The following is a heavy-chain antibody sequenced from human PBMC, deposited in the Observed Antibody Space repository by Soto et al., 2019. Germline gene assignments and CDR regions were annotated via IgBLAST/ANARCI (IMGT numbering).Heavy chain of an antibody. CDR2: IYYSGST. J-gene: IGHJ6*02. V-gene: IGHV4-31*03. D-gene: IGHD3-10*01. CDR1: GGSISSGGYY. CDR3: ARAFAGYGMDV. Sequence: PSETLSLTCTVSGGSISSGGYYWSWVRQHPGKGLEWIGYIYYSGSTYYNPSLKSRVTISVDTSKNQFSLKLSSVTATDTAVYYCARAFAGYGMDVWRQGTTVTVSS.